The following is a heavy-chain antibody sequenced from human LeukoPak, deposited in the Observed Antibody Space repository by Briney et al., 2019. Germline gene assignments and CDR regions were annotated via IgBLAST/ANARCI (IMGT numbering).Heavy chain of an antibody. Sequence: PGGSLRLSCAASGFTFSNAWMSWVRQAPGKGLEWVGRIKSKTDGGTTDYAAPVKGRFTISRDDSKNTLYLQMNSLKTEDTAVYYCTTADDYDFWSGYSMGAFDIWGQGTMVTVSS. V-gene: IGHV3-15*01. J-gene: IGHJ3*02. CDR2: IKSKTDGGTT. CDR3: TTADDYDFWSGYSMGAFDI. D-gene: IGHD3-3*01. CDR1: GFTFSNAW.